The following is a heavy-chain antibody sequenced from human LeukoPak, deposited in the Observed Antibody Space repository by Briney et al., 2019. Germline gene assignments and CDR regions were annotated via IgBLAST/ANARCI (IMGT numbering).Heavy chain of an antibody. J-gene: IGHJ4*02. V-gene: IGHV4-4*07. CDR1: GASISNYY. CDR3: ARVGDYALKD. CDR2: FYNSGST. Sequence: SETQSLTCSVSGASISNYYWSWIRQPAGKGLEFIGLFYNSGSTNCNPSLKSRVTMSVDTSKNQFSLKLSSVTAADTAVYYCARVGDYALKDWGQGTLVTVSS. D-gene: IGHD3-16*01.